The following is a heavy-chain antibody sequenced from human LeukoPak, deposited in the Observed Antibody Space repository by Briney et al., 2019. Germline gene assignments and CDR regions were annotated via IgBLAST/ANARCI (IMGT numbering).Heavy chain of an antibody. V-gene: IGHV4-59*01. Sequence: SETVSRTCTVSGGSISSYYWSWIRQSPGKGLEWIGYIYYSGSTNYNPSLKSRVTISVDTSKNQFSLKLSSVTAADTAVYYCARDYGSGSQPFDYWGQGTLVTVSS. CDR3: ARDYGSGSQPFDY. J-gene: IGHJ4*02. D-gene: IGHD3-10*01. CDR1: GGSISSYY. CDR2: IYYSGST.